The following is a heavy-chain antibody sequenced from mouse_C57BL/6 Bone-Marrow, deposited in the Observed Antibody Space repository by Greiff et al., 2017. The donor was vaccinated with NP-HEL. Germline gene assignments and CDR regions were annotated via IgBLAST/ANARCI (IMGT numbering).Heavy chain of an antibody. CDR3: ARPYYYGSHYFDY. CDR1: GYTFTDYY. CDR2: IFPGSGST. Sequence: VQLQQSGPELVKPGASVKISCKASGYTFTDYYINWVKQRPGQGLEWIGWIFPGSGSTYYNEKLKGKATLTVDKSSSTSYMLLSSLPSEDSAVYFCARPYYYGSHYFDYWGQGTTLTVSS. D-gene: IGHD1-1*01. V-gene: IGHV1-75*01. J-gene: IGHJ2*01.